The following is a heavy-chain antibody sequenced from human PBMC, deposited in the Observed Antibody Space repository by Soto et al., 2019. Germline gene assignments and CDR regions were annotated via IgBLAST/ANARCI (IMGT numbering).Heavy chain of an antibody. J-gene: IGHJ6*01. Sequence: EVQLVESGGGLVKPGGSLRLSCAASGFTFSSYSMNWARQAPGKGLEWVSSISSSSSYIYFADSVKGRFTIARDNAKNSLYLQMNSLRAEEAAVYYCARMYGDYGLNGNYYGMDVWGQGTTVTVSS. CDR2: ISSSSSYI. V-gene: IGHV3-21*01. CDR3: ARMYGDYGLNGNYYGMDV. CDR1: GFTFSSYS. D-gene: IGHD4-17*01.